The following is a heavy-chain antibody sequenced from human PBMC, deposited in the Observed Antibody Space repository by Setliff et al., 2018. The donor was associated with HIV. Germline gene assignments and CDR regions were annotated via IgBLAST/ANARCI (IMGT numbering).Heavy chain of an antibody. Sequence: GGSLRLSCAASGFTFSSYAMSWVRQAPGKGLEWVSAISGSGGSTYYADSVKGRFTISSDNSKNTLYLQMNSLRAEDTPVYYCGRTNSRGSGSYGGFYFDAWGQGTQVTVSS. D-gene: IGHD3-10*01. CDR2: ISGSGGST. CDR3: GRTNSRGSGSYGGFYFDA. V-gene: IGHV3-23*01. CDR1: GFTFSSYA. J-gene: IGHJ4*02.